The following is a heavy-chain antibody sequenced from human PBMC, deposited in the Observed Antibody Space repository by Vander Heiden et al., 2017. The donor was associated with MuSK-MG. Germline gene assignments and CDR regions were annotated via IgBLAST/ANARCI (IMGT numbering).Heavy chain of an antibody. Sequence: EVQLVASGGGVVRPGGSLRLSCSASGLTFDDKGMGWVRQAPGKGLEWVSGINWNGGSTGYADSVKGRFTIYRDNAKNSLYRQMNSLRAEDTALYHCARDHSGSYSPWGQGSLVNVSS. D-gene: IGHD1-26*01. V-gene: IGHV3-20*01. J-gene: IGHJ5*02. CDR2: INWNGGST. CDR1: GLTFDDKG. CDR3: ARDHSGSYSP.